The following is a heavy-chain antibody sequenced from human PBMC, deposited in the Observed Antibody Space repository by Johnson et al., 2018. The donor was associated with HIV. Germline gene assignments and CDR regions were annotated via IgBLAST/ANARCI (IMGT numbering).Heavy chain of an antibody. CDR2: IGAAGDT. CDR3: ARGLGSYSSGYPMLDAFDI. J-gene: IGHJ3*02. V-gene: IGHV3-13*01. Sequence: EVQLMESGGGLVQPGGSLRLSCAASGFTFRSYDMHWVRQATGKGLEWVSAIGAAGDTYYPGSVKGRFTISRENAKNSLYLQMNSLRAGDTAVYYCARGLGSYSSGYPMLDAFDIWGQGTMVTVSS. CDR1: GFTFRSYD. D-gene: IGHD3-22*01.